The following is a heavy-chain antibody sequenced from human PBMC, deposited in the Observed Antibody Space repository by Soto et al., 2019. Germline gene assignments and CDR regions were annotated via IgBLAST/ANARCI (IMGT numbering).Heavy chain of an antibody. Sequence: GGSLRLSCAASGFTVSSNYMSWVRQAPGKGLEWVSVIYSGGSTYYADSVKGRFTISRDNSKNTLYLQMNSLRAEDTAMYYCARSRDYYDSSGYAFDIWGQGTMVTVSS. D-gene: IGHD3-22*01. V-gene: IGHV3-53*01. CDR3: ARSRDYYDSSGYAFDI. CDR1: GFTVSSNY. CDR2: IYSGGST. J-gene: IGHJ3*02.